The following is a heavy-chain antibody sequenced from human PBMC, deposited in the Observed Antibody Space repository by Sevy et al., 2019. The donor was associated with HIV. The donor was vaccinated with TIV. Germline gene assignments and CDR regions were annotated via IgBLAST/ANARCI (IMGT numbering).Heavy chain of an antibody. Sequence: SETLSLTCTVSDGSITSLYWNWIRQPPGKGLEWIANIYYNGHINYNPSLKSRVTLSLDTSKNQFSLRLSSVTAAYTAMYYCAGENAWGRGYSWGQGTLVTVSS. CDR3: AGENAWGRGYS. D-gene: IGHD1-26*01. V-gene: IGHV4-59*08. CDR2: IYYNGHI. CDR1: DGSITSLY. J-gene: IGHJ4*02.